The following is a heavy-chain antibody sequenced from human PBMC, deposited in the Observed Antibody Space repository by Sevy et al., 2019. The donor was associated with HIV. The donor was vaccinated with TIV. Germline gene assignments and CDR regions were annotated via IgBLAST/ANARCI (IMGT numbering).Heavy chain of an antibody. J-gene: IGHJ6*03. D-gene: IGHD5-18*01. CDR3: ARALPDTARVTGAYYYYYMDV. V-gene: IGHV3-30-3*01. Sequence: GGSLRLSCAASGFTFSSYAMHWVRQAPGKGLEWVAVISYDGSNKYYADSVKGRFTISRDNSKNTLYLQMNSLRAEDTAVYYCARALPDTARVTGAYYYYYMDVWGKGTTVTVSS. CDR2: ISYDGSNK. CDR1: GFTFSSYA.